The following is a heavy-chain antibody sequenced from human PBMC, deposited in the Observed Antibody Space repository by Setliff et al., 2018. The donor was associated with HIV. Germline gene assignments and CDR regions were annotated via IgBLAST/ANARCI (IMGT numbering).Heavy chain of an antibody. D-gene: IGHD1-26*01. J-gene: IGHJ4*02. CDR1: GDTFRSRA. CDR3: ARGPAWVGGSYHFDH. Sequence: SVKVSCKASGDTFRSRAFNWVRQAPGQGPEWMGGIIPMFGTANYAQKFQGRVTITADESTSTVYMGLSSLRSEDTAVYYCARGPAWVGGSYHFDHWGLGTLVTVSS. V-gene: IGHV1-69*13. CDR2: IIPMFGTA.